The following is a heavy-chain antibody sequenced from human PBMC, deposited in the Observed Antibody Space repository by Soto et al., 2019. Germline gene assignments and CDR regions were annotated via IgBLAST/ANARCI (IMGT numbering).Heavy chain of an antibody. D-gene: IGHD3-10*01. CDR2: VIGSGVNV. CDR3: AKGSAFECKGAICYPFDH. V-gene: IGHV3-23*01. Sequence: GGSLSLSCTASGFTFSNYAINWVRLAPGKRLEWVSSVIGSGVNVFYADSVKGRFTISRDNSKNTVYLEMNSLRADDTAEYFCAKGSAFECKGAICYPFDHWGRGTLVTV. CDR1: GFTFSNYA. J-gene: IGHJ4*02.